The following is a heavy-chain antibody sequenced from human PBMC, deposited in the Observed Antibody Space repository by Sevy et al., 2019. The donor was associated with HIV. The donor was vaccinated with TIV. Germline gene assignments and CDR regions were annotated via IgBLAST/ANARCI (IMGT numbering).Heavy chain of an antibody. Sequence: GGSLRLSCAASGFTFSNAWMNWVRQAPGKGLEWVGRIKSKTDGGTTDYAAHVKGRFSISRDDSKNTLYLQMNSLKTEDTAVFYCTTDRYRIAVIDYWGQGTLVTVSS. D-gene: IGHD6-19*01. CDR3: TTDRYRIAVIDY. CDR2: IKSKTDGGTT. CDR1: GFTFSNAW. V-gene: IGHV3-15*07. J-gene: IGHJ4*02.